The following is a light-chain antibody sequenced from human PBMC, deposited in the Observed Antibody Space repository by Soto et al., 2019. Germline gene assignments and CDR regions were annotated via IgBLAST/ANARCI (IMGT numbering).Light chain of an antibody. CDR3: ASWDDSLSGWV. V-gene: IGLV1-47*02. CDR2: NNN. CDR1: FSNIGSNY. Sequence: QSVLTQPPSTSGTPGQSVTVSCSGTFSNIGSNYVYWYHHLPGTAPKLLIYNNNRRPSGVPDRFSGSNSGTSASLAISGLRSEDEADYYCASWDDSLSGWVFGGGTQLTVL. J-gene: IGLJ3*02.